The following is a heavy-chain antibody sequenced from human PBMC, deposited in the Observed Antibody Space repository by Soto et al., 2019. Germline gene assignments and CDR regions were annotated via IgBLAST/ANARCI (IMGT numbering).Heavy chain of an antibody. V-gene: IGHV4-39*01. Sequence: SETLSLTCTVSGGSISSSSYYWGWIRQPSGKGLVWSGSIYYSGSTYYNPSLKSRVTISVDTSKNQFSLKLSSVTAADTAVYYCARARLVRYWAWLSRYYFDYWGQGTLVTVSS. D-gene: IGHD3-9*01. CDR1: GGSISSSSYY. CDR2: IYYSGST. CDR3: ARARLVRYWAWLSRYYFDY. J-gene: IGHJ4*02.